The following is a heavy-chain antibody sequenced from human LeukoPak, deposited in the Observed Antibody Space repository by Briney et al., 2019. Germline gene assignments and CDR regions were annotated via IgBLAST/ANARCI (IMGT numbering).Heavy chain of an antibody. J-gene: IGHJ4*02. D-gene: IGHD6-13*01. Sequence: GGSLRLSCAASGFTFSSYEMNWVRQAPGKGLEWVSYISSSGSTIYYADSVKGRFTISRDNAKNSLYLQMNSLRAEDTAVYYCARSQTGSSSWYYFDHWGQGTLVTVFS. CDR1: GFTFSSYE. V-gene: IGHV3-48*03. CDR2: ISSSGSTI. CDR3: ARSQTGSSSWYYFDH.